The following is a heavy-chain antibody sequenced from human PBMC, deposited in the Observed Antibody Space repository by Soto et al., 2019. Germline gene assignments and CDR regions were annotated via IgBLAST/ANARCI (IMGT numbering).Heavy chain of an antibody. Sequence: QLQLVESGGGVVQPGRSLRLSCAASASTFSNYIMHWVRQAPGKGLEWVAFISYDGSNSNYADFVEGRFTISRDNPKNMLYLQLSSLRPDDTAVYYCAGGDNYYALGVWGQGTTVTDS. CDR2: ISYDGSNS. CDR1: ASTFSNYI. D-gene: IGHD2-15*01. J-gene: IGHJ6*02. CDR3: AGGDNYYALGV. V-gene: IGHV3-30*04.